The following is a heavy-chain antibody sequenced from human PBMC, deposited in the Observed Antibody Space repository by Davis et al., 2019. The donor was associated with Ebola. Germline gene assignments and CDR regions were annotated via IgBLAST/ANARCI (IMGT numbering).Heavy chain of an antibody. V-gene: IGHV3-20*04. Sequence: GGSLRLSCAASGFTFSNYWMSWVRQAPGKGLEWVSGINWNGGSTGYADSVKGRFTISRDNAKNSLYLQMNSLRAEDTALYYCARTGGGAGLLPGGQFDYWGQGTLVTVSS. J-gene: IGHJ4*02. CDR1: GFTFSNYW. CDR3: ARTGGGAGLLPGGQFDY. CDR2: INWNGGST. D-gene: IGHD1-26*01.